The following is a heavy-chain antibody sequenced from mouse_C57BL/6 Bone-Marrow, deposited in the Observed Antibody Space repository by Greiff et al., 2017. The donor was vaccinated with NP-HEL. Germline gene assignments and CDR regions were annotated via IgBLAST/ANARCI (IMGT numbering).Heavy chain of an antibody. CDR1: GYTFTSYT. J-gene: IGHJ2*01. CDR2: INPSSGYT. Sequence: QVQLKQSGAELARPGASVKMSCKASGYTFTSYTMHWVKQRPGQGLEWIGYINPSSGYTKYNQKFKDKATLTADKSSSTAYMQLSSLTSEDSAVYYCARKPPITTIVIDYWGQGTTLTVSS. V-gene: IGHV1-4*01. D-gene: IGHD1-1*01. CDR3: ARKPPITTIVIDY.